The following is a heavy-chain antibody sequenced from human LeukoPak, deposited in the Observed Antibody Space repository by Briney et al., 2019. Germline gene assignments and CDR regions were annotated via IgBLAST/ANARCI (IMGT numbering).Heavy chain of an antibody. V-gene: IGHV3-30*02. Sequence: GGSLRLSCVASGFTFSNYGMHWVRQAPGKGLEWVAFIRYDGNDKYYADSVKGRFTVSRDKFKDTLYLQVNSLGAEDTAVYYCATYTSSWYYFDYWGQGTLVTVSS. CDR2: IRYDGNDK. J-gene: IGHJ4*02. CDR3: ATYTSSWYYFDY. D-gene: IGHD6-13*01. CDR1: GFTFSNYG.